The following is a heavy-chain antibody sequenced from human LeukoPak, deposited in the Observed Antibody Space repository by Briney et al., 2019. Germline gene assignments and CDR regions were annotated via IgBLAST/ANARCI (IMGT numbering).Heavy chain of an antibody. Sequence: GESLKISCKGSGYSFTNYWIGWVRQMPGKGLEWMGIIYPGDSDTRYSPSFQGQVTISADKSISTAYLQWSSLKASDTAMYYCARAESSPYYYYGMDVWGQGTTVTVSS. CDR2: IYPGDSDT. CDR3: ARAESSPYYYYGMDV. V-gene: IGHV5-51*01. CDR1: GYSFTNYW. J-gene: IGHJ6*02. D-gene: IGHD1-14*01.